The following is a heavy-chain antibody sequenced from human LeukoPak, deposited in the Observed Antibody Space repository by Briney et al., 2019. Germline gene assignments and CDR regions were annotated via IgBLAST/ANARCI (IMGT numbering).Heavy chain of an antibody. CDR3: AKDYRIGYSDHFDY. V-gene: IGHV3-7*03. D-gene: IGHD2-21*01. J-gene: IGHJ4*02. CDR2: VKQDGSER. CDR1: GVTFSSHW. Sequence: GGSLRLSCVVSGVTFSSHWMSWVRQAPGKGLEWVANVKQDGSERYYVDSVKGRFTISRDNAKNSVFLQMNSLRGEDTAIYYCAKDYRIGYSDHFDYWGQGALVTVSS.